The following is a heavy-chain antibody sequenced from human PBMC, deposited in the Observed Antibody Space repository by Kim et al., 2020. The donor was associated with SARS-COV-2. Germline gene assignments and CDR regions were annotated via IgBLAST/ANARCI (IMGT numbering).Heavy chain of an antibody. CDR2: ISYDGSNK. J-gene: IGHJ6*02. D-gene: IGHD6-13*01. CDR3: ARDLYSSSWYGVFYYYGMDV. CDR1: GFTFSSYA. V-gene: IGHV3-30-3*01. Sequence: GGSLRLSCAASGFTFSSYAMHWVRQAPGKGLEWVAVISYDGSNKYYADSVKGRFTISRDNSKNTLYLQMNSLRAEDTAVYYCARDLYSSSWYGVFYYYGMDVWGQGTTVTVSS.